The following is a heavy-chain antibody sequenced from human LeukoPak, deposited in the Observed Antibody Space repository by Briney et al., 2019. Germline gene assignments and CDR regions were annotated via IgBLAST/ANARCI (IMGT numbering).Heavy chain of an antibody. D-gene: IGHD6-13*01. J-gene: IGHJ4*02. CDR3: ARAPQGYSSSWYLFDY. CDR2: INPSGGST. CDR1: GYTFTSYY. Sequence: ASVKVSCKASGYTFTSYYMHWVRQAPGQGLEWMGIINPSGGSTSYAQKFQGRVTMTRDTSTSTVYMELSSLRSEDTAVYYCARAPQGYSSSWYLFDYWGQGTLVTVS. V-gene: IGHV1-46*01.